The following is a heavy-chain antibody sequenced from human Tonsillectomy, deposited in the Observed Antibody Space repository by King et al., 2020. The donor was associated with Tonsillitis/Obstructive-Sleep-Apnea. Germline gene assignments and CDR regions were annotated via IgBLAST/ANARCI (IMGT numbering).Heavy chain of an antibody. V-gene: IGHV5-10-1*01. Sequence: VQLVQSGAEVKKPGESLRISCQGSGYSFSNYWISWVRQMPGKGLEWMGRIDPSDSYVNHNPSFQGHVSISVDKSINTAYLQWSSLKASDTAIYYCARLVDTAMDSDFYYGMDVWGQGTTVTVSS. CDR1: GYSFSNYW. J-gene: IGHJ6*02. D-gene: IGHD5-18*01. CDR3: ARLVDTAMDSDFYYGMDV. CDR2: IDPSDSYV.